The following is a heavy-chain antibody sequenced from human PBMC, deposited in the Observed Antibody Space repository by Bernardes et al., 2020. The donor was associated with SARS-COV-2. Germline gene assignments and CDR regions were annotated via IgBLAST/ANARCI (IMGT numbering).Heavy chain of an antibody. D-gene: IGHD3-9*01. CDR1: GFTFSSYS. CDR2: SSSSSSYI. Sequence: GGSLRPSCAASGFTFSSYSMNWVRQAPGKGLEWVASSSSSSSYIYYADSVKGRFTISRDNAKNSLYLQMNSLRAEDTAVYYCAREQYYDILTGYYAYWGQGTLVTVSS. CDR3: AREQYYDILTGYYAY. V-gene: IGHV3-21*01. J-gene: IGHJ4*02.